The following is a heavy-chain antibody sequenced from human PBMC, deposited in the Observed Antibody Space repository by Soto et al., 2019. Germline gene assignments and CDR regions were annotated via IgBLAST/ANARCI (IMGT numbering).Heavy chain of an antibody. V-gene: IGHV3-23*01. CDR3: AKAMGLVGATSVDY. CDR1: GFSFSSFA. J-gene: IGHJ4*02. CDR2: ISGSGGST. Sequence: GGSLRLSCAASGFSFSSFAMSWVRQAPGKGLEWVSAISGSGGSTDYADSVKGRFTISRDNSKNTVYLQMNNLRVEDTAEYYCAKAMGLVGATSVDYWGQGTLATVSS. D-gene: IGHD1-26*01.